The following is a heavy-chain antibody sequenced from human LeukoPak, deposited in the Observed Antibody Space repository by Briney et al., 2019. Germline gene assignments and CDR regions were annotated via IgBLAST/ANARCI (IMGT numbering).Heavy chain of an antibody. D-gene: IGHD3-16*01. J-gene: IGHJ3*02. Sequence: SETLSLTCTVSGGSISSFYWSWIRQPAGKGLEWIGRIYTSGSTNYNPSLKSRVTISVDTSKNQFSLKLSSVTAADTAVYYCARTQIRSDAFDIWGQGTMVTVSS. CDR1: GGSISSFY. CDR3: ARTQIRSDAFDI. CDR2: IYTSGST. V-gene: IGHV4-4*07.